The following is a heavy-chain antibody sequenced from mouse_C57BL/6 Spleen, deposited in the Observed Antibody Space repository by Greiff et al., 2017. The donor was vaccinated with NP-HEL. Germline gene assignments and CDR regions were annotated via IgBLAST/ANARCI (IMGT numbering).Heavy chain of an antibody. Sequence: EVQLVESGPGMVKPSQSLSLTCTVTGYSITSGYDWHWIRHFPGNKLEWMGYISYSGSTNYNPSLKSRISITHDTSKNHFFLKLNSVTTEDTATYYCARASYYYGSSWAMDYWGQGTSVTVSS. CDR2: ISYSGST. V-gene: IGHV3-1*01. CDR1: GYSITSGYD. J-gene: IGHJ4*01. D-gene: IGHD1-1*01. CDR3: ARASYYYGSSWAMDY.